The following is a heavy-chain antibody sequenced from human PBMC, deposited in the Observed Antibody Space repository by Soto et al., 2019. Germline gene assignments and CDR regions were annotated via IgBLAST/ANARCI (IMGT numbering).Heavy chain of an antibody. V-gene: IGHV3-23*01. CDR3: SKKTDSSSPWGALDI. D-gene: IGHD6-6*01. Sequence: EVQLLESGGGLVQPGGSLRLSCAASGFTFSSYAMSWVRQAPAQGLEWVSGISGSGGGTYYADSVKGRFTISRDSSKIKLYLQMDSLRAEDTAVYYCSKKTDSSSPWGALDIWGQGTMVSVSS. CDR2: ISGSGGGT. J-gene: IGHJ3*02. CDR1: GFTFSSYA.